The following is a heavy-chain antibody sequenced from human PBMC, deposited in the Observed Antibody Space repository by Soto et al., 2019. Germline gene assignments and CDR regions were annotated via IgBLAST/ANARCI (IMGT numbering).Heavy chain of an antibody. V-gene: IGHV4-59*08. CDR1: GRSISNYY. Sequence: PSETLSLTCTVSGRSISNYYWSWIRQPPGKGLERIGYIFYSGSTNYNPSLKTRVTISVDTSKNQFSLKLSSVTAADTAVYYCARRWGGTFDFWGQGTMVTVSS. CDR3: ARRWGGTFDF. CDR2: IFYSGST. J-gene: IGHJ3*01. D-gene: IGHD1-26*01.